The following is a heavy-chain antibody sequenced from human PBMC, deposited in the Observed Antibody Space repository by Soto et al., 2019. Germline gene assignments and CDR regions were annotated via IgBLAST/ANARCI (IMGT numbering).Heavy chain of an antibody. D-gene: IGHD3-16*01. V-gene: IGHV4-59*08. CDR3: ARNGGADLSRNFDY. CDR2: IYHSGDT. Sequence: SETLSLTCTVSYGSISTYHWSWVRQPPEKGLEWIGYIYHSGDTSYNPSLKSRVTISVDTSKNQFSLKLSSVTAADTAVYYCARNGGADLSRNFDYWGHGTLVSVAS. CDR1: YGSISTYH. J-gene: IGHJ4*01.